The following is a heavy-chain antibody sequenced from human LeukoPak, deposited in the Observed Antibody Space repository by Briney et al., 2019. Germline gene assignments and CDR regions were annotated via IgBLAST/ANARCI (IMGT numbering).Heavy chain of an antibody. CDR3: AREAGDDSTRFAFDI. V-gene: IGHV1-69*04. J-gene: IGHJ3*02. D-gene: IGHD2-2*01. CDR2: IIPILGIA. CDR1: GGTFSSYT. Sequence: GSSVKVSCKASGGTFSSYTISWVRQAPGQGLEWMGRIIPILGIANYAQKFQGRVTITADKSTSTAYMELSSLRSEDTAVYYCAREAGDDSTRFAFDIWGRGTMVTVSS.